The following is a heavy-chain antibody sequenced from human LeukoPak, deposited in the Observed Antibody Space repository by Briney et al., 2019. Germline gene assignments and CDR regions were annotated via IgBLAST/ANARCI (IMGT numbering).Heavy chain of an antibody. CDR1: GGSISSYY. CDR3: ARGGLMVYAINWFDP. J-gene: IGHJ5*02. V-gene: IGHV4-59*12. Sequence: SETLSLTCTVSGGSISSYYWSWIRQPPGKGLEWIGYIYYSGSTYYNPSLKSRVTISVDTSKNQFSLKLSSVTAADTAVYYCARGGLMVYAINWFDPWGQGTLVTVSS. D-gene: IGHD2-8*01. CDR2: IYYSGST.